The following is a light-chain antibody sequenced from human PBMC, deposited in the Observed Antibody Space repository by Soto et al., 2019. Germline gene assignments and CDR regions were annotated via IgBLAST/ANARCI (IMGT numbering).Light chain of an antibody. CDR2: EVS. V-gene: IGLV2-14*01. CDR3: SSYTSSFPYV. CDR1: SSDVGGYNY. Sequence: QPALTQPASVSGSPGQSITISCTGTSSDVGGYNYVSWYQQHPGKAPKLMIYEVSNRPSGVSNRFSGSKSGNTASLTISGLQAEDEADYYCSSYTSSFPYVFGTGTKLTVL. J-gene: IGLJ1*01.